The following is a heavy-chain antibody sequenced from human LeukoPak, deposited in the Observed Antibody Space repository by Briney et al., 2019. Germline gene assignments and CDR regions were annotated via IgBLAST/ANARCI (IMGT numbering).Heavy chain of an antibody. CDR1: GFTFSSYA. D-gene: IGHD6-19*01. CDR2: ISGRGGSI. Sequence: PGGSLRLSCAASGFTFSSYAMSCVRQAPGKGLEWVSAISGRGGSIYYADSVKGRFTISRDNSKNTLYLQMNSLRAEDTAVYYCAKDREDSIAVAGYYFDYWGQGTLVTVSS. J-gene: IGHJ4*02. V-gene: IGHV3-23*01. CDR3: AKDREDSIAVAGYYFDY.